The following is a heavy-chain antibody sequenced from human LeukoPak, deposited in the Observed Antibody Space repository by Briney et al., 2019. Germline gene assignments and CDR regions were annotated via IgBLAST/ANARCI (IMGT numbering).Heavy chain of an antibody. CDR2: IYSSGNT. CDR3: ARDPYGVEGKNYFDY. Sequence: SETLSLTCTVSGTSIYSYHWSWIRQPAGKGLEWIGRIYSSGNTNYNPSLKSRVTMSVDTSENQFSLKVTSVIAADTAVYYCARDPYGVEGKNYFDYWGQGTLVTVSS. V-gene: IGHV4-4*07. J-gene: IGHJ4*02. D-gene: IGHD4-17*01. CDR1: GTSIYSYH.